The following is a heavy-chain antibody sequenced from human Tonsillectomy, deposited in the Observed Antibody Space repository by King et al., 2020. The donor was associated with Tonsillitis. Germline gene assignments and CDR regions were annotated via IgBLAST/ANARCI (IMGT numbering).Heavy chain of an antibody. CDR1: GFTVSSNY. CDR3: ARDNTRQVAFDI. V-gene: IGHV3-66*01. Sequence: VQLVESGGGLVQPGGSLRLSCAASGFTVSSNYMSWVRQAPGKGLEWVSVIDSGGSTYYADSVKGRFTISRDNSKNTLYLQMNSLRAEDTAVYYCARDNTRQVAFDIWGQGTMVTVSS. J-gene: IGHJ3*02. D-gene: IGHD2-2*02. CDR2: IDSGGST.